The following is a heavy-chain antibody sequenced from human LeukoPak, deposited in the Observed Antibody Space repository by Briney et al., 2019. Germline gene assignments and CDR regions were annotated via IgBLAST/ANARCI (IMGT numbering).Heavy chain of an antibody. D-gene: IGHD6-19*01. CDR1: GFTFSSYW. J-gene: IGHJ4*02. Sequence: PGGSLRLSCAASGFTFSSYWMSWVRQAPGKGLEWVGNIKQDGSEKYYVDSVKGRFTISRDNAKNSLYLQMNSLRAEDTAVYYCAKDLSSGWYGVFDYWGQGTLVTVSS. CDR3: AKDLSSGWYGVFDY. V-gene: IGHV3-7*03. CDR2: IKQDGSEK.